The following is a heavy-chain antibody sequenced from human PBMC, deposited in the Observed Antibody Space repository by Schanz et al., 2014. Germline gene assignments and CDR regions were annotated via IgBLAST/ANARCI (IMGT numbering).Heavy chain of an antibody. J-gene: IGHJ3*02. V-gene: IGHV4-4*02. CDR1: RHSFSSSNW. CDR3: ARGTRERLLLRSWQFAFDI. D-gene: IGHD3-22*01. Sequence: QVQLQESGPGLVKPSETLSLTCVVSRHSFSSSNWWGWIRQPPGKGLEWIGEIYHSGNTNYNASLKSRVPITVDKSKIQFSLKLRSVTAADTAVYYCARGTRERLLLRSWQFAFDIWGQGTMVTVSS. CDR2: IYHSGNT.